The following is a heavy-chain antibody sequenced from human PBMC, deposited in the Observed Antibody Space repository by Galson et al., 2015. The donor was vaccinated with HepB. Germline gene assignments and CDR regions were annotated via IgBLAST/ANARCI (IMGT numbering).Heavy chain of an antibody. CDR3: AREVARLRGPPNEVYFDY. CDR1: GFTFSNYW. J-gene: IGHJ4*02. V-gene: IGHV3-7*03. CDR2: IKQDGNEK. D-gene: IGHD5-12*01. Sequence: SLRLSCAASGFTFSNYWMSWVRRAPGKGLEWVASIKQDGNEKNYVDSVKGRFTISRDNAKNSVYLQMNSLRSEDTAVYYCAREVARLRGPPNEVYFDYWGQGTLVTVSS.